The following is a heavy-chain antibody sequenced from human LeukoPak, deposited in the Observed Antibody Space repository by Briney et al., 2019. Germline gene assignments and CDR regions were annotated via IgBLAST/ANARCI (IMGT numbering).Heavy chain of an antibody. Sequence: SETLSLTCTVSGGSISSSSYYWGWIRQPPGKGLEWIGSIYYSGSTYYNPSLKSRVTISVDTSKNHFSLKLSSVTAADTAVYYCARDALQQLVSPRWGQGTLVTVSS. D-gene: IGHD6-13*01. J-gene: IGHJ4*02. V-gene: IGHV4-39*07. CDR1: GGSISSSSYY. CDR2: IYYSGST. CDR3: ARDALQQLVSPR.